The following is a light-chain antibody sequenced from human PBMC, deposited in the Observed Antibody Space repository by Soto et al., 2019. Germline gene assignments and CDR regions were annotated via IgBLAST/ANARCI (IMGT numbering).Light chain of an antibody. CDR2: GGS. J-gene: IGKJ4*01. V-gene: IGKV4-1*01. Sequence: DIVMTQSTDSLDMSLGERETINCKRSQSGLASSKNKNLLAWYQEKPGQPPKLLIYGGSTRESGVPDRFRGGGSGTDFTLTISSLQAEDVASYYCHQYYSFPLTFGGGTNVEIK. CDR1: QSGLASSKNKNL. CDR3: HQYYSFPLT.